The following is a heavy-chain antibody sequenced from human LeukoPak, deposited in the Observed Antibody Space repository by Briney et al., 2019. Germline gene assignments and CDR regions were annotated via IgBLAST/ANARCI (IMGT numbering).Heavy chain of an antibody. CDR2: IYYSGST. D-gene: IGHD2/OR15-2a*01. Sequence: SEILSLTCTVSGGSISSHYWSWIRQPPGKGLEWIGYIYYSGSTNYNPSLRSRVTISVDTSKNQFSLKLSSVTAADTAVYYCARAASIGLYYFDYWGQGTLVTVSS. CDR3: ARAASIGLYYFDY. J-gene: IGHJ4*02. CDR1: GGSISSHY. V-gene: IGHV4-59*11.